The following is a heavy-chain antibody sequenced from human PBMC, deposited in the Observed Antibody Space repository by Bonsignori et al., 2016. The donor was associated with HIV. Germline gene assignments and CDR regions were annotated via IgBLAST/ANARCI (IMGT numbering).Heavy chain of an antibody. D-gene: IGHD5/OR15-5a*01. Sequence: QVTLKESGPALVKPTQTLTLTCSVSGFSVSTYETRVAWIRQPPGKALEWLARIDWDDDDFYTTFLKTRLTISKDASKNQVVLTMTNMGPADTATYYCARTQKAGSTLHFDSWGHGESWSPSPQ. J-gene: IGHJ4*02. V-gene: IGHV2-70*04. CDR1: GFSVSTYETR. CDR2: IDWDDDD. CDR3: ARTQKAGSTLHFDS.